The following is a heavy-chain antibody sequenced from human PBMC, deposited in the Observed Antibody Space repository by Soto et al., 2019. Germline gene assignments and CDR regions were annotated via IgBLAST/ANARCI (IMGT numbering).Heavy chain of an antibody. J-gene: IGHJ4*02. CDR2: ISGNNGNT. CDR3: ARGGSGSGFDY. Sequence: ASVKVSFKAACYTFTTYDISWVRQAPGQGLEWMGWISGNNGNTNYAQKLQGRVTMTRDTSTSTAYMDLRSLRSDDTAVYYCARGGSGSGFDYWGQGTLVTVSS. D-gene: IGHD3-10*01. CDR1: CYTFTTYD. V-gene: IGHV1-18*04.